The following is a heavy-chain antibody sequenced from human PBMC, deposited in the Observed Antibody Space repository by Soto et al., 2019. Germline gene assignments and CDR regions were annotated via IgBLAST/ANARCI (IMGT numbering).Heavy chain of an antibody. V-gene: IGHV3-48*03. Sequence: EVQLVESGGGLIQPGGSLRLSCAASGFTFSSSEMYWVRQAPGKGLEWVSYIHPSGQPIFYADSVKGRFTISRDNAKNSLYLQMSVLRAEDSAVYYCARRASRWGQGTMVTVSS. J-gene: IGHJ3*01. CDR1: GFTFSSSE. D-gene: IGHD1-26*01. CDR2: IHPSGQPI. CDR3: ARRASR.